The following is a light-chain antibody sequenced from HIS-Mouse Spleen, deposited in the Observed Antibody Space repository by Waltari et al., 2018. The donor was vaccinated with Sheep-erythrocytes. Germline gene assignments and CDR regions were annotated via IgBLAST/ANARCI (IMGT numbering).Light chain of an antibody. CDR2: YDD. Sequence: QSVLTQPPSVSEAPRQRVTISCSGSSSNIGNNAVNWYQQLQGKAPKLLIYYDDLRPSGGSDRLPGSKSGTSASLAISGRQSEDEADYYCAAWDDSLNGPVFGGGTKLTVL. CDR3: AAWDDSLNGPV. V-gene: IGLV1-36*01. CDR1: SSNIGNNA. J-gene: IGLJ3*02.